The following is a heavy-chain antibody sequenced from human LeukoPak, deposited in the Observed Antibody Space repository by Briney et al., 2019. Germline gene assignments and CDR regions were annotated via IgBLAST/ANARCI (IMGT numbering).Heavy chain of an antibody. D-gene: IGHD6-19*01. CDR2: IIPILGTA. J-gene: IGHJ6*02. Sequence: PWASVKVSCKASGGTFSSYAISWVRQAPGQGLEWMGGIIPILGTANYAQKFQGRVTITADESTSTAYMELSSLRSEDTAVYYCARYSSGWYNYGMDVWGQRTTVTVSS. CDR1: GGTFSSYA. CDR3: ARYSSGWYNYGMDV. V-gene: IGHV1-69*13.